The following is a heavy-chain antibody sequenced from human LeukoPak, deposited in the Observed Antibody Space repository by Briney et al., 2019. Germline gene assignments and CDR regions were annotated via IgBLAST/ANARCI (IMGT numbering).Heavy chain of an antibody. CDR1: GFIFSSYD. J-gene: IGHJ4*02. V-gene: IGHV3-30*03. D-gene: IGHD6-13*01. CDR3: ARFGDSKQQLVPPIDY. CDR2: ISYDGSNK. Sequence: GGSLRLSCAASGFIFSSYDMHWVRQAPGKGLEWVAVISYDGSNKHYADAVKGRFTISRDNAKNSLYLQMNSLRAEDTAVYYCARFGDSKQQLVPPIDYWGQGTLVTVSS.